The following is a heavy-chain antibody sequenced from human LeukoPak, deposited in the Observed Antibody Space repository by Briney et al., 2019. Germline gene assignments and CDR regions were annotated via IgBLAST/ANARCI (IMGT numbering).Heavy chain of an antibody. CDR2: IIPIFGTA. D-gene: IGHD6-6*01. CDR1: GGTFSSYA. CDR3: ARGSSSSSGSYYYYYMDV. J-gene: IGHJ6*03. Sequence: SVKVSCKASGGTFSSYAISWVRQAPGQGLEWMGGIIPIFGTANCAQKFQGRVTITTDESTSTAYMELSSLRSEDTAVYYCARGSSSSSGSYYYYYMDVWGKGTTVTVSS. V-gene: IGHV1-69*05.